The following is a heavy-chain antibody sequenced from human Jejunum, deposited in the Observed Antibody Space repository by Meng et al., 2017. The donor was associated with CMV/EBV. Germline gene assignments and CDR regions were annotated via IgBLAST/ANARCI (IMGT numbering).Heavy chain of an antibody. V-gene: IGHV4-59*01. CDR1: GGSISRDH. CDR3: ARVSPDYGGNSYFDY. CDR2: IYYRGNT. J-gene: IGHJ4*02. D-gene: IGHD4-23*01. Sequence: SGGSISRDHWSWIRQPPGMGLEFIGYIYYRGNTNQNPSLKSRVTISADPSKNRISLQLTSVTAADTAVYYCARVSPDYGGNSYFDYWGQGILVTVSS.